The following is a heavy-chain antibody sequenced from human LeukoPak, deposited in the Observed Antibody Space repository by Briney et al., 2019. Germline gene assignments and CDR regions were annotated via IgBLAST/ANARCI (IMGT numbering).Heavy chain of an antibody. Sequence: PGGSLRLSCAASGFTFSNYAMHWVRQAPGKGLVWVSRIKGDGSSTSYADSVKGRFTISRDNAKNTLFLQMNSLRAEDTAVYYCVRDGVGAPPFDYWGQGALVTVSS. CDR3: VRDGVGAPPFDY. J-gene: IGHJ4*02. CDR1: GFTFSNYA. V-gene: IGHV3-74*01. D-gene: IGHD1-26*01. CDR2: IKGDGSST.